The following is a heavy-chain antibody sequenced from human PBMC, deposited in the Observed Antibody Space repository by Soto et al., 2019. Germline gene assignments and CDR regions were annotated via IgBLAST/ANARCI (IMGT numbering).Heavy chain of an antibody. J-gene: IGHJ5*02. D-gene: IGHD5-12*01. CDR3: ARDGYNIGYLRS. Sequence: GALRLYCAASGFTLRIYSIHWGRQAQGKGLEWVAVISHDGGNIYYEDSVKRRFTISRENCSSTLFLHMNSLKSEDTAVYCGARDGYNIGYLRSCVQGSLCAVSS. CDR2: ISHDGGNI. V-gene: IGHV3-30-3*01. CDR1: GFTLRIYS.